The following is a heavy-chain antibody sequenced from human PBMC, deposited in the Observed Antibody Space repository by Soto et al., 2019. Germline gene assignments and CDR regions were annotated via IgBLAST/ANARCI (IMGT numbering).Heavy chain of an antibody. D-gene: IGHD3-16*01. Sequence: EVQLLESGGGLVQPGGSLRLSCAASGFTFSSYAMRWVRQAPGQGLEWVSAVSGSGGSTYYGDSVKGRFTISRDNSKNTLYLQMNSLRAEDTAGYYCASGGHGTYVDYLGQGTLVTVSS. CDR3: ASGGHGTYVDY. V-gene: IGHV3-23*01. J-gene: IGHJ4*02. CDR1: GFTFSSYA. CDR2: VSGSGGST.